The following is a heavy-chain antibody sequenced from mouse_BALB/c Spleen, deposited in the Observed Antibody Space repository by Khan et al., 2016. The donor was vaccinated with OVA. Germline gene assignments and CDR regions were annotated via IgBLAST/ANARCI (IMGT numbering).Heavy chain of an antibody. CDR2: ISYSGST. CDR3: ARTARIKY. J-gene: IGHJ2*01. CDR1: GYSITSGYG. V-gene: IGHV3-2*02. D-gene: IGHD1-2*01. Sequence: VRLKESGPGLVKPSQSLSLTCTVTGYSITSGYGWNWIRQFPGNKLEWMGYISYSGSTNYNPSLKSRIFITRDTSKNQFFLQLNSVTTEDTATYYCARTARIKYWGQGTTLTVSS.